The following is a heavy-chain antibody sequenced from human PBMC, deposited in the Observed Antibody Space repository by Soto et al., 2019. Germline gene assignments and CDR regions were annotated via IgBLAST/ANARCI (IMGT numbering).Heavy chain of an antibody. CDR2: ISYDGSNK. CDR3: ARGGRYSRGYYYYGMDV. D-gene: IGHD1-26*01. V-gene: IGHV3-30-3*01. Sequence: QVQLVESGGGVVQPGRSLRLSCAASGFTFSSYAMHWVRQAPGKGLEWVAVISYDGSNKYYADSVKGRFTISRDNSKNTLYMQMNRLRAEDTAVYYCARGGRYSRGYYYYGMDVWGQGTKVTVSS. J-gene: IGHJ6*02. CDR1: GFTFSSYA.